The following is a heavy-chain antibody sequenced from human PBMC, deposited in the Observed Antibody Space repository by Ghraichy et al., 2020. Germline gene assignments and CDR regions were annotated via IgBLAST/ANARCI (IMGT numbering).Heavy chain of an antibody. CDR1: GFTFSSYA. J-gene: IGHJ6*02. CDR3: AKGLLTGYSSGGLYYYYGMDV. Sequence: GGSLRLSCAASGFTFSSYAMSWVRQAPGKGLEWVSAISGSGGSTYYADSVKGRFTISRDNSKNTLYLQMNSLRAEDTAVYYCAKGLLTGYSSGGLYYYYGMDVWGQGTTVTVSS. D-gene: IGHD6-19*01. V-gene: IGHV3-23*01. CDR2: ISGSGGST.